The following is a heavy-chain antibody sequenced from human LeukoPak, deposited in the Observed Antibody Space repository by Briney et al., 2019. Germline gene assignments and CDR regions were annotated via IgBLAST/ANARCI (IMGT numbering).Heavy chain of an antibody. J-gene: IGHJ3*02. CDR2: IYTSGST. Sequence: SETLSLTCTVSGGSISSHYWSWIRQPPGKGLEWIGYIYTSGSTNYNPSLKRRVTISVDTSKNQFSLKLSSVTAADTAVYYGARQSHDAFDIWGQGTMVTVSS. CDR1: GGSISSHY. CDR3: ARQSHDAFDI. V-gene: IGHV4-4*09.